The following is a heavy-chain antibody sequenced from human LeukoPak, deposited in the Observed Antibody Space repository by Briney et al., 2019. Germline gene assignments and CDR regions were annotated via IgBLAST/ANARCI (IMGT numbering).Heavy chain of an antibody. V-gene: IGHV4-34*01. D-gene: IGHD4-17*01. CDR1: CVSFNGYY. Sequence: SSETLSLTYAVSCVSFNGYYWSWVRQPPGKGLEWIGEINHSGYTNDSPSLKSRVTMSIDTSRKQFSLNLRSVTVADTAVYYCTRMTTGHDYWGQGTLVTVSS. CDR2: INHSGYT. CDR3: TRMTTGHDY. J-gene: IGHJ4*02.